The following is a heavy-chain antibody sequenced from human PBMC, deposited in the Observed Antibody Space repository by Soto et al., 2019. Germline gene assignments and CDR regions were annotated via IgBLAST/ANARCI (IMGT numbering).Heavy chain of an antibody. CDR3: ARDEPVVAGSSGLDV. CDR1: SYTFSTYG. CDR2: ISGYRGNT. J-gene: IGHJ6*02. D-gene: IGHD6-19*01. Sequence: ASVKVSCKAPSYTFSTYGFSWVRQAPGQGLEWMGWISGYRGNTKYAQKFQGRVTMTTDTYTSTAYMELRSLRSDDTAVHYCARDEPVVAGSSGLDVWGQGTTVTVSS. V-gene: IGHV1-18*01.